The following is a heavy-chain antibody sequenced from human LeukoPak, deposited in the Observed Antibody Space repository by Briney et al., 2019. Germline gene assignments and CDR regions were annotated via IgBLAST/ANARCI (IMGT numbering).Heavy chain of an antibody. J-gene: IGHJ6*03. CDR3: AREYYDSSGYYSLYYYYYMDV. CDR1: GYTFTSYD. D-gene: IGHD3-22*01. CDR2: MNPNSGNT. Sequence: ASVKVSCKASGYTFTSYDINWVRQATGQGLEWMGWMNPNSGNTGYAQKFQGRVTITRNTSISTAYMELSSLRSEDTAVYYCAREYYDSSGYYSLYYYYYMDVWGKGTTVTVSS. V-gene: IGHV1-8*03.